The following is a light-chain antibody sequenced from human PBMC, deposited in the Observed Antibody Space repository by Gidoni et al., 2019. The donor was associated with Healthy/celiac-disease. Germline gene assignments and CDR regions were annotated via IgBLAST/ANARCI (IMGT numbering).Light chain of an antibody. Sequence: EIILTQSPGTLSVSPGERATLFCRATQPVSGNFLAWYQQKPGQPPSLLIYDTSRRATGVPHRFSGSGSGTDFSLLISRLQTEDSALYYCQQYGASPLTFGGGTRVEI. J-gene: IGKJ4*01. V-gene: IGKV3-20*01. CDR2: DTS. CDR3: QQYGASPLT. CDR1: QPVSGNF.